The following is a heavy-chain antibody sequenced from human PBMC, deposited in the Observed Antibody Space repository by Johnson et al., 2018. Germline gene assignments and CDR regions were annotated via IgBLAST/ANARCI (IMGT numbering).Heavy chain of an antibody. CDR3: ARDEGVCDAFDI. Sequence: QVQLVESGGGVVQPGRSLRLSCAASGFTFSSYGMHWVRQAPGKGLEWVAVIWYDGSNKYYADSVKGRFTISRDNAKNSLYLQMNSLRAEDKAVYYCARDEGVCDAFDIWGQGTMVTVSS. D-gene: IGHD6-13*01. CDR2: IWYDGSNK. CDR1: GFTFSSYG. J-gene: IGHJ3*02. V-gene: IGHV3-33*08.